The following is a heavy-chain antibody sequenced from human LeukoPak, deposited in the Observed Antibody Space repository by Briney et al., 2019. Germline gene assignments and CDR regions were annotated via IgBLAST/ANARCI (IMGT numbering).Heavy chain of an antibody. D-gene: IGHD6-13*01. Sequence: SVKVSCKASGYTFTSYGISWVRQAPGQGLEWMGGIIPIFGTANYAQKFQGRVTITTDESTSTAYMELSSLRSEDTAVYYCASAYSSSWYPHEYYFDYWGQGTLVTVSS. V-gene: IGHV1-69*05. J-gene: IGHJ4*02. CDR2: IIPIFGTA. CDR1: GYTFTSYG. CDR3: ASAYSSSWYPHEYYFDY.